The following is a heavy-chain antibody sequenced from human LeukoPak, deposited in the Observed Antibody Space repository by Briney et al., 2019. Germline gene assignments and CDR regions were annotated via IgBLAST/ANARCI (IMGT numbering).Heavy chain of an antibody. Sequence: GGSLRLSCAASGFTFSSYWMHWVRQAPGKGLVWVSRINSDGSSTNYADSVKGRFTISRDNAKSTLYLQMNSLRAEDTAVYYCLTIVETTIDAFDIWGQGTMVTVSS. V-gene: IGHV3-74*01. J-gene: IGHJ3*02. D-gene: IGHD1-26*01. CDR2: INSDGSST. CDR1: GFTFSSYW. CDR3: LTIVETTIDAFDI.